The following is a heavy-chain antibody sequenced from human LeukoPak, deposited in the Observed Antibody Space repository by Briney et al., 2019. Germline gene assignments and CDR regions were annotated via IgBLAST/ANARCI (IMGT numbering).Heavy chain of an antibody. CDR3: ARGRDGYNFDYYYMDV. Sequence: ASVKVSCKASGYTFTGYYMHWVRQAPGQGLEWMGGIIPIFGTANYAQKFQGRVTITADKSTSTAYMELSSLRSEDTAVYYCARGRDGYNFDYYYMDVWGKGTTVTVSS. J-gene: IGHJ6*03. CDR1: GYTFTGYY. V-gene: IGHV1-69*06. CDR2: IIPIFGTA. D-gene: IGHD5-24*01.